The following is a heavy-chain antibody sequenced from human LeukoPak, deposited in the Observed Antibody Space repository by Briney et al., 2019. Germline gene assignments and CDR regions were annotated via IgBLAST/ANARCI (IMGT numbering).Heavy chain of an antibody. CDR3: AKDAYDFWSGYSGFDP. CDR2: ISYDGSNK. D-gene: IGHD3-3*01. V-gene: IGHV3-30*18. Sequence: GRSLRLSCAASGFTFSSYGMHWVRQAPGKGLEWVAVISYDGSNKYYADSVKGRFTISRDNSKNTLYLQMNSLRAEDTAVYYCAKDAYDFWSGYSGFDPWGQGTLVTVSS. CDR1: GFTFSSYG. J-gene: IGHJ5*02.